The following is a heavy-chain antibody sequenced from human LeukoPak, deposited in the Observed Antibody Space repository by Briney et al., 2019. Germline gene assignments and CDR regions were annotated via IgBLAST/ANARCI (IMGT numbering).Heavy chain of an antibody. J-gene: IGHJ4*02. CDR3: ARARYCSGGSCYSGFDY. CDR1: GGSFSGYY. Sequence: SETLSLTCAVYGGSFSGYYWSWIRQPPGKGLEWIGEFNHSGSTYYNPSLKSRVTISVDRSKNQFSLKLSSVTAADTAVYYCARARYCSGGSCYSGFDYWGQGTLVTVSS. D-gene: IGHD2-15*01. CDR2: FNHSGST. V-gene: IGHV4-34*01.